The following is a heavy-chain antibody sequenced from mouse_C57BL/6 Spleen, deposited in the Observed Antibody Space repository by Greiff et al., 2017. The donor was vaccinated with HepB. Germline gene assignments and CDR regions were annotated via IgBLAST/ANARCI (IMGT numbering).Heavy chain of an antibody. CDR2: ISSGSSTI. Sequence: EVKLMESGGGLVKPGGSLKLSCAASGFTFSDYGMHWVRQAPEKGLEWVAYISSGSSTIYYADTVKGRFTISRDNAKNTLFLQMTSLRSEDTAMYYCARPDYDVLYYAMDYWGQGTSVTVSS. CDR3: ARPDYDVLYYAMDY. V-gene: IGHV5-17*01. CDR1: GFTFSDYG. J-gene: IGHJ4*01. D-gene: IGHD2-4*01.